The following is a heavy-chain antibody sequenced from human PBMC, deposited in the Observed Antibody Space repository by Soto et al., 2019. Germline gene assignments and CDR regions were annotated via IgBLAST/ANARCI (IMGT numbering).Heavy chain of an antibody. V-gene: IGHV5-10-1*01. Sequence: PGESLKISCKGSGYSFTSYWISWVRQMPGKGLEWMGRIDPSDSYTNYSPSFQGHVTISADKSISTAYLQWSSLKASDTAMYYCARRMGYSSSYYYYYSGMDVWAQGTTVTVSS. D-gene: IGHD6-13*01. CDR2: IDPSDSYT. CDR1: GYSFTSYW. J-gene: IGHJ6*02. CDR3: ARRMGYSSSYYYYYSGMDV.